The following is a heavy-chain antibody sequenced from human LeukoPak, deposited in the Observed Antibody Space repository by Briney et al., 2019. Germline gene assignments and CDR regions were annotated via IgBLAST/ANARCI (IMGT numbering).Heavy chain of an antibody. J-gene: IGHJ4*02. V-gene: IGHV1-24*01. Sequence: ASVKVSCKVSGYTLTELSMHWVRQAPGKGLEWMGGFDPEDGETIYAQKFQGRVTMTEDTSTDTAYMELSSLRSEDTAVYYCATGGYSCGYYNLDYWGQGALVTVSS. D-gene: IGHD5-18*01. CDR3: ATGGYSCGYYNLDY. CDR1: GYTLTELS. CDR2: FDPEDGET.